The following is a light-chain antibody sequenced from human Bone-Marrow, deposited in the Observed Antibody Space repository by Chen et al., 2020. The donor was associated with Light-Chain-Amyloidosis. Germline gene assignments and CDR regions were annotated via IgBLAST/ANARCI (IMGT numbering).Light chain of an antibody. Sequence: EIVLTQSPGTLSLSPGESATLSCRASQSVSSSSLAWYQQKPGQAPSLLVHGASSRANGVPDRFSGSGSGTDFTLTISRLEPEDFAMYYCQQYGSSPFPFGPGTKEDIK. J-gene: IGKJ3*01. CDR3: QQYGSSPFP. CDR2: GAS. V-gene: IGKV3-20*01. CDR1: QSVSSSS.